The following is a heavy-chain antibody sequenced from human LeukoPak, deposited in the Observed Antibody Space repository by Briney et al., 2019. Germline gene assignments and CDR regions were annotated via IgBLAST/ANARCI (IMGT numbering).Heavy chain of an antibody. J-gene: IGHJ6*03. CDR3: ARDGGIRYHYYYMDV. D-gene: IGHD2-15*01. Sequence: ASVKVSCKASGYTFTGYYMHWVRQAPGQGLEWMGWINPNSGGTNYAQKFQGRVTMTRDTSISTAYMELRSLRSDDTAVYYCARDGGIRYHYYYMDVWGKGTTVTVSS. V-gene: IGHV1-2*02. CDR2: INPNSGGT. CDR1: GYTFTGYY.